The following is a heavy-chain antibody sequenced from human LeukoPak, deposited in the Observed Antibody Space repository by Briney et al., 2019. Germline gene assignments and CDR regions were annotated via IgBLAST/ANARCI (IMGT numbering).Heavy chain of an antibody. D-gene: IGHD3-10*01. CDR2: IWYDGSNK. V-gene: IGHV3-33*01. Sequence: GGSLRLSCAASGFTFSSYGMHWVRQAPGKGLEWVAVIWYDGSNKYYADSVKGRFTISRDNSKNTLYLQMNSLRAEDTAVYYCARGVRGVIAYYFDYWGQGTLVTVSS. J-gene: IGHJ4*02. CDR3: ARGVRGVIAYYFDY. CDR1: GFTFSSYG.